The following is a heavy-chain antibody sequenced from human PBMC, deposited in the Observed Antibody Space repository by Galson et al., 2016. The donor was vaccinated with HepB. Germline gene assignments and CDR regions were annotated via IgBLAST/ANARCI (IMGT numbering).Heavy chain of an antibody. CDR2: INESGRR. J-gene: IGHJ4*02. CDR3: ARGPYYHNNSGYPFDY. D-gene: IGHD3-22*01. CDR1: GGSFSGYY. Sequence: SETLSLTCAVYGGSFSGYYWSWIRQSPGTGLEWIGEINESGRRNHNPSLKSRASISVDTSKNQLPLKLSSVTAADTAVYYFARGPYYHNNSGYPFDYWGQGTLVTVTS. V-gene: IGHV4-34*04.